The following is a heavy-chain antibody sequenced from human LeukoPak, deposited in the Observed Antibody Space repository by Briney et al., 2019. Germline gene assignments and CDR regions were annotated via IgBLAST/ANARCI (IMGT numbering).Heavy chain of an antibody. Sequence: ASVTVSCKASGYTFTSYGISWVRQAPGQGLEWMGWISAYNGNTNYAQKLQGRVTMTTDTSTSTAYMELRSLRSEDTAVYYCARVSPYYYDSSGYFDYWGQGTLVTVSS. J-gene: IGHJ4*02. CDR2: ISAYNGNT. CDR1: GYTFTSYG. D-gene: IGHD3-22*01. V-gene: IGHV1-18*01. CDR3: ARVSPYYYDSSGYFDY.